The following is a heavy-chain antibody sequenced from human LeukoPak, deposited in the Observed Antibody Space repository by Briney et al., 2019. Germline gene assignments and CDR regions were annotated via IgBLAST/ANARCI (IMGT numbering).Heavy chain of an antibody. Sequence: ASVKVSCKASGYTFTSYDINWVRQATGQGLEWMGWMNPNSGNTGYAQKFQGRVTMTRNTSISTAYVELSSLKASDTAMYYCARHLGLAGIDSWGQGTLVTVSS. V-gene: IGHV1-8*01. CDR3: ARHLGLAGIDS. CDR2: MNPNSGNT. CDR1: GYTFTSYD. D-gene: IGHD3-16*01. J-gene: IGHJ4*02.